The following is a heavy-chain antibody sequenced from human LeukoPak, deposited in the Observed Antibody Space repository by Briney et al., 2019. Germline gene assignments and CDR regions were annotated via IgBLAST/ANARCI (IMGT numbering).Heavy chain of an antibody. CDR1: GFTFSSYS. D-gene: IGHD4-17*01. J-gene: IGHJ4*02. CDR2: ISSSSRYT. V-gene: IGHV3-21*01. Sequence: PGGSLRLSCAASGFTFSSYSMNWVRQAPGRGLEWVSSISSSSRYTYYADSVKGRFTISRDNAKNSLYLQMNSLRAEDTAGYYCARDLTTVTTAFFVYWGQGTLVTVSS. CDR3: ARDLTTVTTAFFVY.